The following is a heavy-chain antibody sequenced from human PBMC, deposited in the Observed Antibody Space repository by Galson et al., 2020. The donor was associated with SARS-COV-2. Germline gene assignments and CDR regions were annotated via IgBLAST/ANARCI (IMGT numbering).Heavy chain of an antibody. V-gene: IGHV3-30-3*01. Sequence: GGSLRLSCAASGFTFSSYAMHWVRQAPGKGLEWVVVISYDGSNKYYADSVKGRFTISRDNSKNTLYLQMNSLRAEDTAVYYCPRGLYDYIWGSDRYTEIWFDPWGQGTLVTVSS. D-gene: IGHD3-16*02. CDR2: ISYDGSNK. J-gene: IGHJ5*02. CDR3: PRGLYDYIWGSDRYTEIWFDP. CDR1: GFTFSSYA.